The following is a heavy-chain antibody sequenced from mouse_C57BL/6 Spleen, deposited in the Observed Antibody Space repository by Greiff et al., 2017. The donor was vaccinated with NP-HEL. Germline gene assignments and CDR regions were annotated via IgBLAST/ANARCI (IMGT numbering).Heavy chain of an antibody. J-gene: IGHJ2*01. V-gene: IGHV1-54*01. Sequence: QVQLKESGAELVRPGTSVKVSCKASGYAFTNYLIEWVKQRPGQGLEWIGVINPGSGGTNYNEKFKGKATLTADKSSSTAYMQLSSLTSEDSAVYSGARGSVGQDYFDYWGQGTTLTVSS. CDR3: ARGSVGQDYFDY. CDR1: GYAFTNYL. D-gene: IGHD3-3*01. CDR2: INPGSGGT.